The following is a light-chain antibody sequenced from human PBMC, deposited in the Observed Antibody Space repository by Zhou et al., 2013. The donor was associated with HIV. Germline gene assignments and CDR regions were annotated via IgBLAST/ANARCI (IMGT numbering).Light chain of an antibody. CDR3: QQYHSYPIT. J-gene: IGKJ5*01. V-gene: IGKV1-5*03. CDR1: QSISSW. Sequence: DIQMTQPPSTLSAFVGDRVTITCRASQSISSWLAWYQQKPGKAPKLLIYRASSLESGVPSRFSGSASGTEFTLTISSLQPDDFATYYCQQYHSYPITFGQGTRLEIK. CDR2: RAS.